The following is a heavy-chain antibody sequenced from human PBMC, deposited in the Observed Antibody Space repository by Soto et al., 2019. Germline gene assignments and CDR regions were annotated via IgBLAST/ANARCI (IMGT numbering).Heavy chain of an antibody. CDR3: AAEINDYGDYGGVIGGMDV. Sequence: SETLSLTCTVSGGSISSYYWSWIRQPPGKGLEWIGYIYYSGSTNYNPSLKSRVTITRDMSTSTAYMELSSLRSEDAAVYYCAAEINDYGDYGGVIGGMDVWGQGTTVTVSS. V-gene: IGHV4-59*12. D-gene: IGHD4-17*01. J-gene: IGHJ6*02. CDR2: IYYSGST. CDR1: GGSISSYY.